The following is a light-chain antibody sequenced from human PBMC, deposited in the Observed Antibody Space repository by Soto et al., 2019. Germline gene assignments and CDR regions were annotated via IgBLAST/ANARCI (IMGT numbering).Light chain of an antibody. V-gene: IGKV3-15*01. Sequence: EIVMTQSPATLSVSPGERTTLSCRASQSVSSNLAWYQQKPGQTPRLLIYDASYRANGIPARFSGSGSGTDFTLTISSLQSEDFAVYYCQQYNNWPLTFGGGTNVEIK. CDR3: QQYNNWPLT. CDR1: QSVSSN. J-gene: IGKJ4*01. CDR2: DAS.